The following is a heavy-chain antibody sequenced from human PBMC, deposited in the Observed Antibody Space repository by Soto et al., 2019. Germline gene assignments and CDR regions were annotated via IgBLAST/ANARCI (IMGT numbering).Heavy chain of an antibody. CDR3: ARDNDILTGYYGDFGGY. J-gene: IGHJ4*02. V-gene: IGHV1-18*01. CDR1: GYTFTSYG. CDR2: ISAYNGNT. Sequence: QVQLVQYGAEVKKPGASVKVSCKASGYTFTSYGISWVRQAPGQGLAWMGWISAYNGNTNYAQKLQGRVTMTTDTSTSTAYMERRSLRSDDTAVYYCARDNDILTGYYGDFGGYWGQGTLVTVSS. D-gene: IGHD3-9*01.